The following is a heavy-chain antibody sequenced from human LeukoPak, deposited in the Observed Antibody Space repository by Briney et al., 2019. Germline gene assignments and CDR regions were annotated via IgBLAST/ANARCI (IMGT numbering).Heavy chain of an antibody. Sequence: GGSLRLSCAASGFTFSSYAMNWVRQAPGKGLEWVSAISGSGGRANYADSVKGRFTISRDNSKNTLYLQMSSLRAEDTAVYYCAKTRGPAATHPDYWGQGILVTVSS. CDR3: AKTRGPAATHPDY. CDR1: GFTFSSYA. D-gene: IGHD6-25*01. J-gene: IGHJ4*02. V-gene: IGHV3-23*01. CDR2: ISGSGGRA.